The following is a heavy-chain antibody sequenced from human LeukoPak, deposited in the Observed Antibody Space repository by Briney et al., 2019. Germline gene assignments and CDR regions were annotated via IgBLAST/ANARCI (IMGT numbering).Heavy chain of an antibody. V-gene: IGHV4-39*07. CDR2: IYYSGST. CDR3: ARALIGPDAFDI. CDR1: GGSISSSSYY. J-gene: IGHJ3*02. Sequence: PSETLSLTCTVSGGSISSSSYYWGWIRQPPGKGLEWIGSIYYSGSTYYNPSLKSRVTISVDTSKNQFSLKLSSVTAADTAVYYCARALIGPDAFDIWGQGTMVTVSS.